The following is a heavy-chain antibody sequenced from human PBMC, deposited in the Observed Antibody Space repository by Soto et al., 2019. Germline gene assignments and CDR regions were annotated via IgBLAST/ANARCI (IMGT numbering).Heavy chain of an antibody. CDR3: ARDSDIVATILPGLAAAFDY. J-gene: IGHJ4*02. V-gene: IGHV3-74*01. CDR1: GFTFSSYW. CDR2: INSDGSST. D-gene: IGHD5-12*01. Sequence: PGGSLRLSGAASGFTFSSYWMHWVRQAPGKGLVWVSRINSDGSSTYYADSVKGRFTISRDNAKNTLYLQMNSLRAEDTAVYYCARDSDIVATILPGLAAAFDYWGQGTLVTVSS.